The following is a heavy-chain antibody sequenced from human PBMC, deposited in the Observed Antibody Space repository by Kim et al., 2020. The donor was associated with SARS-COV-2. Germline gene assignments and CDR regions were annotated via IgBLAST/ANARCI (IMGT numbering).Heavy chain of an antibody. V-gene: IGHV7-4-1*02. D-gene: IGHD5-12*01. CDR1: GYTFTSYA. Sequence: ASVKVSCKASGYTFTSYAMNWVRQAPGQGLEWMGWINTNTGNPTYAQGFTGRFVFSLDTSVSTAYLQISSLKAEDTDVYYCARGGRGYDYQCFDYWGQGTLVTVSS. J-gene: IGHJ4*02. CDR3: ARGGRGYDYQCFDY. CDR2: INTNTGNP.